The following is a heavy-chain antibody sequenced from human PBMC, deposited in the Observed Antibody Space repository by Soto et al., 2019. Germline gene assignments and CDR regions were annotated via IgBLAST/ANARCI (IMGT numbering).Heavy chain of an antibody. J-gene: IGHJ6*02. CDR3: ASYGVIAARPFSSLYYYGMDV. CDR1: GGSISSSSYY. V-gene: IGHV4-39*01. D-gene: IGHD6-6*01. Sequence: SETLSLTCTVSGGSISSSSYYRGWIRQPPGKGLEWIGSIYYSGSTYYNPSLKSRVTISVDTSKNQFSLKLSSVTAADTAVYYCASYGVIAARPFSSLYYYGMDVWGQGTTVTV. CDR2: IYYSGST.